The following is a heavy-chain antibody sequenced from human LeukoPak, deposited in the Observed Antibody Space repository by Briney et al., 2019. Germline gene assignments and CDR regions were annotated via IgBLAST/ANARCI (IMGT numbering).Heavy chain of an antibody. CDR1: GFTFSEYA. D-gene: IGHD6-19*01. J-gene: IGHJ4*02. CDR3: AKVASSGWYNPFES. CDR2: VDGSGGSK. Sequence: GGSLRLSCAASGFTFSEYAMSWVRQAPRKGLEWVSAVDGSGGSKYYADSVKGRFTISRDNAKKSLYLQMNNLRVEDTAVYYCAKVASSGWYNPFESWGQGTLVTVSS. V-gene: IGHV3-23*01.